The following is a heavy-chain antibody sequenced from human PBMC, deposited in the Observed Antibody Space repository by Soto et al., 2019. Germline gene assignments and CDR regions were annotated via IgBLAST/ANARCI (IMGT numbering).Heavy chain of an antibody. CDR3: AIDLRVRTDYGDVVYYFDY. CDR1: GYTFTGYY. J-gene: IGHJ4*02. D-gene: IGHD4-17*01. CDR2: INPNSGGT. V-gene: IGHV1-2*04. Sequence: ASVKVSCKASGYTFTGYYMHWVRQAPGQGLEWMGWINPNSGGTNYAQKFQGWVTMTRDTSISTAYMELSRLRSDDTAVYYCAIDLRVRTDYGDVVYYFDYWGQGTLVTVSS.